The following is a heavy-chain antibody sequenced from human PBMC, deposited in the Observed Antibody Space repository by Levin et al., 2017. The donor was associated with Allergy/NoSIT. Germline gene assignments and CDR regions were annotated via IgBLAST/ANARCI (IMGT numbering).Heavy chain of an antibody. CDR3: TRLGLTYYYGSGSYSFDY. V-gene: IGHV3-73*01. CDR2: IRSKANSYAT. Sequence: GGSLRLSCAASGFTFSGSAMHWVRQASGKGLEWVGRIRSKANSYATAYAASVKGRFTISRDDSKNTAYLQMNSLKTEDTAVYYCTRLGLTYYYGSGSYSFDYWGQGTLVTVSS. CDR1: GFTFSGSA. J-gene: IGHJ4*02. D-gene: IGHD3-10*01.